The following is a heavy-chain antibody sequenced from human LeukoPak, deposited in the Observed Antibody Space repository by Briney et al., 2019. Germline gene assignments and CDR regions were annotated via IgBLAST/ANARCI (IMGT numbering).Heavy chain of an antibody. D-gene: IGHD3-10*01. J-gene: IGHJ4*02. Sequence: TGRSLTLSCTASGFTFSSYSMPWVRQPPGKGLEWFAFIWYHGSTKYYADSVKGRFTISRDNSKNTLYLQINSLRAEDTPVYYCAKDSGDGSGSYYWTPFDYWGQGTLVTVSS. CDR2: IWYHGSTK. CDR1: GFTFSSYS. V-gene: IGHV3-33*06. CDR3: AKDSGDGSGSYYWTPFDY.